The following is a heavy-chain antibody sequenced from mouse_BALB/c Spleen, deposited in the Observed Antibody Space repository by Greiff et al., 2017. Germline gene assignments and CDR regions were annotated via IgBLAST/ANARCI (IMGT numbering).Heavy chain of an antibody. Sequence: EVKLMESGGGLVQPGGSRKLSCAASGFTFSSFGMHWVRQAPEKGLEWVAYISSGSSTIYYADTVKGRFTISRDNPKNTLFLQMTSLRSEDTAMYYCARGGTVVAYYFDYWGQGTTLTVSS. CDR1: GFTFSSFG. CDR3: ARGGTVVAYYFDY. J-gene: IGHJ2*01. CDR2: ISSGSSTI. V-gene: IGHV5-17*02. D-gene: IGHD1-1*01.